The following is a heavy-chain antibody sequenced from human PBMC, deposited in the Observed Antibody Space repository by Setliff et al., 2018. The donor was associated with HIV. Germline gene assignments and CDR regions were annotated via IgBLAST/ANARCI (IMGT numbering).Heavy chain of an antibody. CDR1: GGTFSSYA. V-gene: IGHV1-69*13. Sequence: GASVKVSCKASGGTFSSYAISWVRQAPGQGLEWMGGFIPIFGTANYAQKFQGRVTITADESTGTAYMELSSLRSEDTAVYYCAKDRDYGDRGDAFDIWGQGTMVTVS. CDR3: AKDRDYGDRGDAFDI. D-gene: IGHD4-17*01. CDR2: FIPIFGTA. J-gene: IGHJ3*02.